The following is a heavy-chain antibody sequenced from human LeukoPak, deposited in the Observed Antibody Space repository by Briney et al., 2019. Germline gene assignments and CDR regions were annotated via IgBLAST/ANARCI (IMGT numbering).Heavy chain of an antibody. CDR2: IWYDGSRK. CDR3: ATEIAPYYFDS. CDR1: GYIFSNYG. V-gene: IGHV3-33*01. J-gene: IGHJ4*02. Sequence: GGSLRLSCVASGYIFSNYGMHWVRQAPGKGLKWVAVIWYDGSRKYYADSVKGRFAISRDQSKSTLYLQMSSLRADDTAVYYCATEIAPYYFDSWGQGTLVTVS. D-gene: IGHD2/OR15-2a*01.